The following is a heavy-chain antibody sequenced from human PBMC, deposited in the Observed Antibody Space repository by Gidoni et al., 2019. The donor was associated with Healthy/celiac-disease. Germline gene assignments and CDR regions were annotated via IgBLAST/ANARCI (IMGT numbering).Heavy chain of an antibody. CDR1: GVTFSSYG. CDR3: ARDIVVVVAARWGNYGMDV. D-gene: IGHD2-15*01. Sequence: QVQLVESGGGVVQPGRSLRLSCAASGVTFSSYGMHWVRQAPGQGLEWVAVIWYDGSNKYYADSVKGRFTISRDNSKNTLYLQMNSLRAEDTAVYYCARDIVVVVAARWGNYGMDVWGQGTTVTVSS. CDR2: IWYDGSNK. J-gene: IGHJ6*02. V-gene: IGHV3-33*01.